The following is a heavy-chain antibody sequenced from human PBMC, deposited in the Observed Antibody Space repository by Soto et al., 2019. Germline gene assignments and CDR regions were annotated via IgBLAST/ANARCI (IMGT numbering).Heavy chain of an antibody. CDR3: ARKLGYCSSTSPSMGSVCWFDP. CDR2: INHSGST. D-gene: IGHD2-2*01. CDR1: GGSFSGYY. V-gene: IGHV4-34*01. J-gene: IGHJ5*02. Sequence: QVQLQQWGAGLLKPSETLSLTCAVYGGSFSGYYWSWIRQPPGKGLEWIGEINHSGSTNYNPSLKSRVTISVDTSKNQFSLKLSSVTAADTAVYYCARKLGYCSSTSPSMGSVCWFDPWGQGTLVTVSS.